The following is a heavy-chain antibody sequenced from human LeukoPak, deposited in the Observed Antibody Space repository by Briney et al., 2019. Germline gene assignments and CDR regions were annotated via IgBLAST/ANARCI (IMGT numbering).Heavy chain of an antibody. J-gene: IGHJ6*03. D-gene: IGHD2-2*03. CDR1: GGSISRYY. Sequence: PSETLSLTCTVSGGSISRYYWRWIRQPPGRGLEWIGYIYYSGNTNYNPSLQSRVTMSIDTSKNQFSLKLSSVTAADTAVYYCARELVDIVVVPAPYYYYYYMDVWGKGTTVTVSS. V-gene: IGHV4-59*01. CDR3: ARELVDIVVVPAPYYYYYYMDV. CDR2: IYYSGNT.